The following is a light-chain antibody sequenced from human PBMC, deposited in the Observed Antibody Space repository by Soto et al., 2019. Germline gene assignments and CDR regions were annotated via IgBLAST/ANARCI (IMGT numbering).Light chain of an antibody. CDR3: QHYYSTPLP. Sequence: SPGGVGVSLCGRARINCRSSQSVLYSSNNKNYLAWYQQKPGQPPKLLIYWASTRESGVPDRFSGSGSGTDFTLTISSLQAEDVAVYYCQHYYSTPLPFGQGTKVDIK. J-gene: IGKJ1*01. V-gene: IGKV4-1*01. CDR1: QSVLYSSNNKNY. CDR2: WAS.